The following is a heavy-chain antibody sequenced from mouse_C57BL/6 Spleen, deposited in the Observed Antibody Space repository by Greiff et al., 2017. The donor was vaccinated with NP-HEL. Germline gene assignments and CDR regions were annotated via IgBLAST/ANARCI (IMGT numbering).Heavy chain of an antibody. CDR2: INPNNGGT. Sequence: EVQLQQSGPELVKPGASVKISCKASGYTFTDSYMNWVKQSHGKSLEWIGDINPNNGGTSYNQKFKGKATLTVDKSSSTAYMELRSLTSEDSAVYYCARSLDSSGVDYWGQGTTLTVSS. D-gene: IGHD3-2*02. CDR3: ARSLDSSGVDY. CDR1: GYTFTDSY. J-gene: IGHJ2*01. V-gene: IGHV1-26*01.